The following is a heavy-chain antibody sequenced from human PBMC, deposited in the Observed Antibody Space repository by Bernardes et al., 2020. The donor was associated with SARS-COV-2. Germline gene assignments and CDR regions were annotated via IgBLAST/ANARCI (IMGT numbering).Heavy chain of an antibody. Sequence: GSLRLSCEASGFAFINYYMSWIRQAPGKGLEWLSYISSSSHSISYADSVRGRFTTSRDNAKNLLYLEMNNLRVEDTAVYYCARDRTIMTFWGQGTLVAVSS. CDR1: GFAFINYY. D-gene: IGHD2-8*01. J-gene: IGHJ4*02. CDR3: ARDRTIMTF. CDR2: ISSSSHSI. V-gene: IGHV3-11*06.